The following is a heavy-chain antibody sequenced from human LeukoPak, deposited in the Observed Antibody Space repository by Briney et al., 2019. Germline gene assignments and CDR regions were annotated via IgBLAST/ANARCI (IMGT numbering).Heavy chain of an antibody. D-gene: IGHD3-9*01. CDR2: IYYSGST. Sequence: SETLSLTCTVSGGSISSYYWSWIRQPPGKGLEWIGYIYYSGSTNYNPSLKSRVTISVDTSKNQFSLKLSSVTAADTAVYYCARDSHYDILTGSEYYYYGMDVWGQGTMVTVSS. CDR1: GGSISSYY. CDR3: ARDSHYDILTGSEYYYYGMDV. V-gene: IGHV4-59*01. J-gene: IGHJ6*02.